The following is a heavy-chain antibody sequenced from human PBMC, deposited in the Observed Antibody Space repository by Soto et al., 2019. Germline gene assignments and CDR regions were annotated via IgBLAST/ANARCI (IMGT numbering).Heavy chain of an antibody. CDR3: AKGLSVIQEWIIDGH. D-gene: IGHD5-18*01. Sequence: QVQLVESGGGVVQPGRSLRLSCAVSGFTLSSYGIHWVRQAPGKGLEWVAFMSYDGNKKYYADSVKGRFTPSRDNSKNTLNLQMDSLRADDTAMYYCAKGLSVIQEWIIDGHWGKGTQVTVSS. CDR1: GFTLSSYG. V-gene: IGHV3-30*18. J-gene: IGHJ4*02. CDR2: MSYDGNKK.